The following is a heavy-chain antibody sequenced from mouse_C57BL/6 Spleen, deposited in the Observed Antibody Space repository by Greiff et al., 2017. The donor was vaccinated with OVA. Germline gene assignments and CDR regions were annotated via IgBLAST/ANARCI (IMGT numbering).Heavy chain of an antibody. Sequence: QVQLQQSGAELVKPGASVKISCKASGYAFSSYWMNWVKQRPGKGLEWIGQIYPGDGDTNYNGKFKGKATLTADKSSSTAYMQLSSLTSEDSAVYFCARSFYGNSLDYWGQGTTLTVSS. CDR1: GYAFSSYW. V-gene: IGHV1-80*01. D-gene: IGHD2-10*01. CDR2: IYPGDGDT. J-gene: IGHJ2*01. CDR3: ARSFYGNSLDY.